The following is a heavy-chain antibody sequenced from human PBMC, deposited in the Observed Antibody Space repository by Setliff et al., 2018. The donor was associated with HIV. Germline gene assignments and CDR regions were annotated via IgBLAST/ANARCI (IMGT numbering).Heavy chain of an antibody. V-gene: IGHV4-34*01. J-gene: IGHJ4*02. CDR2: IHPTGHI. CDR3: AALDSGRDV. CDR1: GGSLSSYY. Sequence: SETLSLTWVAYGGSLSSYYWNWIRQTPGKGLEWIGEIHPTGHINYNPSYKSRVTVSLDTSKIQFSLKLNSVTAADTGVYYCAALDSGRDVWGQGTLVTVSS. D-gene: IGHD6-19*01.